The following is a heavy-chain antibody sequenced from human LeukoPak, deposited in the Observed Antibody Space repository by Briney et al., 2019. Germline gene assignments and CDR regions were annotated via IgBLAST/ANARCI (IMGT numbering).Heavy chain of an antibody. V-gene: IGHV3-48*01. CDR1: GFSFDNYG. D-gene: IGHD3-16*02. J-gene: IGHJ4*02. Sequence: PGGSLRLSCVTSGFSFDNYGMSWVRRAPGKGLEWISYFSSRKNIVNYADSVKGRFTISRDNSKNTLYLQMNSLRAEDTAVYYCAKKGPIDDYVWGSYLDYWGQGTLVTVSS. CDR2: FSSRKNIV. CDR3: AKKGPIDDYVWGSYLDY.